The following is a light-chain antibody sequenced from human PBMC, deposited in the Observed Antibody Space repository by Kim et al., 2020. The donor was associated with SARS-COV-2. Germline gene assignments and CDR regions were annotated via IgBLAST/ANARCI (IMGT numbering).Light chain of an antibody. J-gene: IGLJ2*01. CDR3: QAWDSSSDHRVV. Sequence: SYELTQQPSVSVAPGKTASISCGGNSIGSKSVHWYQQRSGQAPVLVISYDSDRPSGIPERFSGSNSGNTATLTISRVEAGDEAGYYCQAWDSSSDHRVVF. V-gene: IGLV3-21*04. CDR1: SIGSKS. CDR2: YDS.